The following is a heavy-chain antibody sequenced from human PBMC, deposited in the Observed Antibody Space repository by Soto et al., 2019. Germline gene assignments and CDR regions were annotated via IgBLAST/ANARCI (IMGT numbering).Heavy chain of an antibody. J-gene: IGHJ4*02. V-gene: IGHV3-30-3*01. Sequence: QVQLVESGGGVVQPGRSLRLSCAASGFTFSSYAMHWVRQAPGKGLEWVAVISYDGSNKYYADSVKGRFTISRDNSKNTLYLQMNSLRAEDTAVYYCARVISPDFDYWGQGTLVTVSS. CDR3: ARVISPDFDY. D-gene: IGHD3-10*01. CDR2: ISYDGSNK. CDR1: GFTFSSYA.